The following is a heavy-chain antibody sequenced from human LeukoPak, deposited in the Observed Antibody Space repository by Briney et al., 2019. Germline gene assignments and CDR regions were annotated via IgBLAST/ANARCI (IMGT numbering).Heavy chain of an antibody. Sequence: PGESLKISCKGSGYSFTSYWIGWVRQMPGKGLEWMGIIYPGDSDTRYSPSFQGQVTISADKSISTAYLQWSSLKASDTAMYYCARMGDTAMVRANWFDPWGQGTLVTASS. J-gene: IGHJ5*02. CDR2: IYPGDSDT. CDR1: GYSFTSYW. D-gene: IGHD5-18*01. V-gene: IGHV5-51*03. CDR3: ARMGDTAMVRANWFDP.